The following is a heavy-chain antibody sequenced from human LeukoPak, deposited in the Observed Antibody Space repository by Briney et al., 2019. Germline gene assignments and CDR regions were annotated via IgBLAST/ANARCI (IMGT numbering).Heavy chain of an antibody. CDR1: GFTFARYS. CDR2: ISSSSSNI. D-gene: IGHD3-22*01. CDR3: VRAVEYYYDSSGYAVDY. J-gene: IGHJ4*02. V-gene: IGHV3-21*01. Sequence: KPGGSPRLSCAASGFTFARYSMNWVRQAPGKGLEWVSSISSSSSNIYYADSVTGRFTISRDNAKNSLYLQMNSLRAEDTAVYYCVRAVEYYYDSSGYAVDYWGQGTLVTVSS.